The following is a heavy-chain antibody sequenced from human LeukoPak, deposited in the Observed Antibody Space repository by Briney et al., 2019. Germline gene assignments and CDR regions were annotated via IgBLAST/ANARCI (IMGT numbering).Heavy chain of an antibody. CDR3: ARATFGSSGYYYTRHWDYFDY. Sequence: PGGSLRLSCAASGFTFSTYWMHWVRQVPGKGLVWVSRINSDESSTSYADSVKGRFTISRDNSKNTLYLQMNSLRAEDTAVYYCARATFGSSGYYYTRHWDYFDYWGQGTLVTVSS. CDR2: INSDESST. D-gene: IGHD3-22*01. CDR1: GFTFSTYW. V-gene: IGHV3-74*01. J-gene: IGHJ4*02.